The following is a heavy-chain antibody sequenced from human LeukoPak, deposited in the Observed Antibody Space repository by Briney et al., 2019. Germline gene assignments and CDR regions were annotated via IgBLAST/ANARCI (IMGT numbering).Heavy chain of an antibody. CDR1: GFTFSTYA. CDR2: ISGSGGST. Sequence: GGSLRLSCATSGFTFSTYAMSWVRQAPGKGLEWVSVISGSGGSTYYADSVKGRFTISRDNAKNSLYLQMNSLRAEDTALYYCARDDAGNYYDSSGYAIDYWGQGTLVTVSS. J-gene: IGHJ4*02. CDR3: ARDDAGNYYDSSGYAIDY. V-gene: IGHV3-23*01. D-gene: IGHD3-22*01.